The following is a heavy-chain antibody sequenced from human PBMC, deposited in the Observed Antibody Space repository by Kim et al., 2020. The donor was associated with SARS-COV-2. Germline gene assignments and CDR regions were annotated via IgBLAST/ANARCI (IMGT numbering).Heavy chain of an antibody. D-gene: IGHD6-19*01. CDR2: SP. Sequence: SPNYGRKCQGRVTMTRDTSTSTVYMELSSLRSEDTAVYYCARERVSGTFHFWGQGTLVSVSS. J-gene: IGHJ4*02. V-gene: IGHV1-46*01. CDR3: ARERVSGTFHF.